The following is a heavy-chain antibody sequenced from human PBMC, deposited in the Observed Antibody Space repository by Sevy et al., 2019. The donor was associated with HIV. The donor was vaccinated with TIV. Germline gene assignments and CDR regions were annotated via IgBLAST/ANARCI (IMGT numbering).Heavy chain of an antibody. CDR3: ARDKLIYDFWSGSPDY. J-gene: IGHJ4*02. V-gene: IGHV3-7*01. Sequence: GGSLRLSCAASGFTFSSYWMSRVRQAPGKGLEWVANIKQDGSEKYYVDSVKGRFTIPRDNAKNSLYLQMNSLRAEDTAVYYCARDKLIYDFWSGSPDYWGQGTLVTVSS. CDR1: GFTFSSYW. CDR2: IKQDGSEK. D-gene: IGHD3-3*01.